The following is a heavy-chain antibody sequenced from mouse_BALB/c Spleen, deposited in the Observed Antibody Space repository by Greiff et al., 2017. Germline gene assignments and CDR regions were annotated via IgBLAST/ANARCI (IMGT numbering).Heavy chain of an antibody. CDR2: ISNLAYSI. Sequence: EVHLVESGGGLVQPGGSRKLSCAASGFTFSDYGMAWVRQAPGKGPEWVAFISNLAYSIYYADTVTGRFTISRENAKNTLYLEMSSLRSEDTAMYYCAREDYGSLDYWGQGTTLTVSS. V-gene: IGHV5-15*02. CDR1: GFTFSDYG. J-gene: IGHJ2*01. D-gene: IGHD1-1*01. CDR3: AREDYGSLDY.